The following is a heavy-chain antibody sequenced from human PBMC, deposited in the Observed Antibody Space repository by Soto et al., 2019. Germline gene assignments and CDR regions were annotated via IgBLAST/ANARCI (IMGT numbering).Heavy chain of an antibody. D-gene: IGHD5-12*01. J-gene: IGHJ6*02. CDR1: GGSFSTYA. CDR2: IIPIFGTP. V-gene: IGHV1-69*06. CDR3: AAPRTDGYKVPDPSTYYYYGLDV. Sequence: VKVSCKASGGSFSTYAISWVRQAPGHGLEWMGGIIPIFGTPNYAQKFQGRVTITADRSTSTAYLELNSLRSEDTAVYYCAAPRTDGYKVPDPSTYYYYGLDVWGQGTTVTVSS.